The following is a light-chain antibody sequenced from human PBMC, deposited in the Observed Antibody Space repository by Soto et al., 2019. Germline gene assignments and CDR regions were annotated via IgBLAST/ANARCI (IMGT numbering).Light chain of an antibody. J-gene: IGKJ4*01. CDR2: AAS. Sequence: DIQLTQSPSFLSASVGDRVTLTCRASQGINSHLIWYQQRPGKAPKVLMYAASTLQSGVPSRFSGSESGTEFTLTISGLQPEDLATYYCQHINGYPLTFGGGTKVDIK. V-gene: IGKV1-9*01. CDR1: QGINSH. CDR3: QHINGYPLT.